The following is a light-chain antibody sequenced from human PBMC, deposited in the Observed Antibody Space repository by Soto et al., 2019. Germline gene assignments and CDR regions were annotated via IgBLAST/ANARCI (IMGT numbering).Light chain of an antibody. CDR1: QSISSW. Sequence: DIQMTQSPSTLSASVGDRVTITCRASQSISSWLGWYQQKPGKAPKLLIYDASSLESGVPSRFSGSGSGTEFTLTISSLQPDDFATYYCQQYKSYSWTFGQGTKGEIK. CDR3: QQYKSYSWT. J-gene: IGKJ1*01. V-gene: IGKV1-5*01. CDR2: DAS.